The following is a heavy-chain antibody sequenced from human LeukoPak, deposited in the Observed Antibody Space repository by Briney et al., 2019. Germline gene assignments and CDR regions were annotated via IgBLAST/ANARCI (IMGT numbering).Heavy chain of an antibody. CDR2: IWYDGSNK. CDR3: ARDTYDDYVPLDY. D-gene: IGHD4-17*01. V-gene: IGHV3-33*01. J-gene: IGHJ4*02. CDR1: GFTFSSYG. Sequence: GGSLRLSCAASGFTFSSYGMHWVRQAPGRGLEWVAVIWYDGSNKYYADSVKGRFTISRDNSKNTLYLQMNSLRAEDTAVYYCARDTYDDYVPLDYWGQGTLVTVSS.